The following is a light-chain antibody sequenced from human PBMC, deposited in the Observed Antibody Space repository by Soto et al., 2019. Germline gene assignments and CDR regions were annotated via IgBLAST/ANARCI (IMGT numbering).Light chain of an antibody. Sequence: EIVLTQSPGTLSLSPGERATLSCRASQSVSNSYLVWYQQKRGQAPRLLLYGTSSRATGIPDRFSGSGTGTDFNLTISRREPEDFAVYFCQHYVPSPGTWTFGQGTKVEIK. J-gene: IGKJ1*01. CDR3: QHYVPSPGTWT. CDR1: QSVSNSY. V-gene: IGKV3-20*01. CDR2: GTS.